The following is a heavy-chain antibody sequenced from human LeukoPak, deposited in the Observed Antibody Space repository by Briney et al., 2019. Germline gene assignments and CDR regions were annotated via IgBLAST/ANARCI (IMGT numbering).Heavy chain of an antibody. Sequence: ASVKVSCKVSGFVLTEVSVHWVRHAPGKGLEWMASLDRETDETNYPQPVHGRVDMTDDTSTDTAYMEVRSLTSEDPALYFCITDHYNNHGNFDFWGQGALLNVAS. J-gene: IGHJ4*02. V-gene: IGHV1-24*01. CDR2: LDRETDET. D-gene: IGHD4-11*01. CDR1: GFVLTEVS. CDR3: ITDHYNNHGNFDF.